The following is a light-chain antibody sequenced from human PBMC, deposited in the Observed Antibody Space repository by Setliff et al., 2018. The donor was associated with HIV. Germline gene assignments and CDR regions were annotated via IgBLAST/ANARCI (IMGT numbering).Light chain of an antibody. Sequence: QSALTQPASVSGPPGQSITISCTGTSSDVGSYNLVSWYQQHPGKAPKLMIYEVSKRPSGVSDRFSGSKSGNTASLTISGLQAEDEADYYCSSYTFSSTPYVFGTGTKVTV. CDR2: EVS. CDR3: SSYTFSSTPYV. J-gene: IGLJ1*01. CDR1: SSDVGSYNL. V-gene: IGLV2-14*02.